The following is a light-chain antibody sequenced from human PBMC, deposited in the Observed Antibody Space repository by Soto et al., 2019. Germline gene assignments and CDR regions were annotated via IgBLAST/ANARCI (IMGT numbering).Light chain of an antibody. V-gene: IGLV2-14*01. J-gene: IGLJ2*01. CDR1: SSDVGGYNY. Sequence: QSALTQPASVSGSPGQSITISCTGTSSDVGGYNYVSWYQQHPGKAPKLMIYDVSNRPSGVSNRFAGSMSGNTASLTIAGLQAEYEADYYCSLYTSSSTPVVFGGVTKLTVL. CDR2: DVS. CDR3: SLYTSSSTPVV.